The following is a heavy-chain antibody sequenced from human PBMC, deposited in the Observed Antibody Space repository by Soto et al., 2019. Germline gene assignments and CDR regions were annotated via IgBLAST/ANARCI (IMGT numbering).Heavy chain of an antibody. Sequence: EVQLVESGGGLVQPGGSLRLSCAASGFIFNSYTMNWVRQAPGKGLEWVSYISSSSSTINYADSVKGRVTISSDDAKNSLYLQMNSLRVEDTAVDYCARDSGSPDAFDIWGQGTMVTVSS. V-gene: IGHV3-48*01. CDR2: ISSSSSTI. CDR1: GFIFNSYT. CDR3: ARDSGSPDAFDI. D-gene: IGHD2-15*01. J-gene: IGHJ3*02.